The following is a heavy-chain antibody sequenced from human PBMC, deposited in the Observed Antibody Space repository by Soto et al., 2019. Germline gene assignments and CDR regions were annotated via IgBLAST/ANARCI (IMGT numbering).Heavy chain of an antibody. CDR1: GGSISSYY. CDR2: IYYSGST. D-gene: IGHD4-17*01. J-gene: IGHJ6*03. CDR3: ARTPPTVTTFYYYYYMDV. Sequence: SETLSLTCTVSGGSISSYYWSWIRQPPGKGLEWIGYIYYSGSTNYNPSLKSRVTISVDTSKNQFSLKLSSVTAADTAVYYCARTPPTVTTFYYYYYMDVWGKGTTVTVSS. V-gene: IGHV4-59*01.